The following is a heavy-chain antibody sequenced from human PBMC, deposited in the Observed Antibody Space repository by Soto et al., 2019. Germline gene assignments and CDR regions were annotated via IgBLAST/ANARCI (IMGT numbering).Heavy chain of an antibody. D-gene: IGHD5-12*01. J-gene: IGHJ3*02. V-gene: IGHV4-59*01. CDR2: IYYSGST. Sequence: ETLSLTCTVSGGSISSYYWSWIRQPPGKGLEWIGYIYYSGSTNYNLSLKSRVTISVDTSKNQFSLKLSSVTAADTAVYYCARGFSLVATGPGAFDIRGPGTMVNV. CDR1: GGSISSYY. CDR3: ARGFSLVATGPGAFDI.